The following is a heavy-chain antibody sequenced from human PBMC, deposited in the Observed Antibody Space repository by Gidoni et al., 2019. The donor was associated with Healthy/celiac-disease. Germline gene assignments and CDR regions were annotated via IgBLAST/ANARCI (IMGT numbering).Heavy chain of an antibody. Sequence: QVQLVESGGGVVQPGRSLRLSCAASGFTFSSYAMHWVRQAPGKGLEWVAVISYDGSNKYYADSVKGRFTISRDNSKNTLYLQMNSLRAEDTAVYYCARGGRGYSSGWYSYFQHWGQGTLVTVSS. J-gene: IGHJ1*01. CDR1: GFTFSSYA. V-gene: IGHV3-30-3*01. D-gene: IGHD6-19*01. CDR3: ARGGRGYSSGWYSYFQH. CDR2: ISYDGSNK.